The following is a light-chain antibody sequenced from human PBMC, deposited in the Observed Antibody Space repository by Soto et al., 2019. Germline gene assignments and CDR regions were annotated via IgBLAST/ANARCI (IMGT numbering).Light chain of an antibody. CDR1: QTISSW. V-gene: IGKV1-5*03. Sequence: DIQLTQSPSTLSASVGDRVTITCRASQTISSWLAWYQQKPGKAPNLLIYETSNLESGVPSRFSGSGSGTEFTLTISSLQPDDFATYYCQYSNEYCWTFGQGTKVENK. CDR2: ETS. J-gene: IGKJ1*01. CDR3: QYSNEYCWT.